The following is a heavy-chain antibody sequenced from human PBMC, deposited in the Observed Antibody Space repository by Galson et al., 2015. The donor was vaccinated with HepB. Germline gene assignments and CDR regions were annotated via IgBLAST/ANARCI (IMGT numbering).Heavy chain of an antibody. CDR2: LYTDETP. J-gene: IGHJ4*02. Sequence: SLRLSCAASGSIVSSNYMSWVRQAPGKGLEWVAVLYTDETPYYADSVKGRFTISRSYSNNTVFLQMNSLGADDTAVYYCARTLTSGVFDYWGQGTLVTVSS. V-gene: IGHV3-66*01. D-gene: IGHD4-11*01. CDR3: ARTLTSGVFDY. CDR1: GSIVSSNY.